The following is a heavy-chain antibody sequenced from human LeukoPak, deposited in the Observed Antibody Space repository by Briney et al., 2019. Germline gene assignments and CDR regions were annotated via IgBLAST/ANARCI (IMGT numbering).Heavy chain of an antibody. J-gene: IGHJ4*02. Sequence: PSETLSLTCTVSGDSLSPYYWNWIRQPPGKGLEWIGYVYDTGTTNYNPSLKSRVTISVDTSKKYFPLRLSSVTAADTAVYYCARSTKFSSSWYDYFDYWPQGTLVTVSS. V-gene: IGHV4-59*01. CDR1: GDSLSPYY. D-gene: IGHD6-13*01. CDR3: ARSTKFSSSWYDYFDY. CDR2: VYDTGTT.